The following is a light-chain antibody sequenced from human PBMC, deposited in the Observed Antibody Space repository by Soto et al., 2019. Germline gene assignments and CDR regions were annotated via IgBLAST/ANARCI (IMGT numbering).Light chain of an antibody. CDR3: QHRGEWPPGAT. Sequence: EIVLTQSPATLSLSPGERATLSCRASQSVSKPLAWYQQKSGQAPRLLFYDASIRATGIPDRFSGSGSGTDFTLTISSLEPEDFAAYYCQHRGEWPPGATFGQGTRLEIK. J-gene: IGKJ5*01. V-gene: IGKV3-11*01. CDR1: QSVSKP. CDR2: DAS.